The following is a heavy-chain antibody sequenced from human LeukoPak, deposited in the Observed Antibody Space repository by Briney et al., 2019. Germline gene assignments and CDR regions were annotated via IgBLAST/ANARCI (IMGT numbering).Heavy chain of an antibody. D-gene: IGHD3-9*01. V-gene: IGHV3-66*01. Sequence: GGSLRLSCAASRFTVSGNYMSWVRQAPGKGLEWVSVIYSGGSTYYADSVKGRFTISRDNSKNTLYLQMNSLRAEDTAVYYCAMGTGAGYYDILTGTPRGWFDPWGQGTLVTVSS. CDR1: RFTVSGNY. CDR2: IYSGGST. J-gene: IGHJ5*02. CDR3: AMGTGAGYYDILTGTPRGWFDP.